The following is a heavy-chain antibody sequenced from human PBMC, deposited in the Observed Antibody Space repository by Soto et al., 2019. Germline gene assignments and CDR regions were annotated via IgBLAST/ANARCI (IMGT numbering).Heavy chain of an antibody. CDR1: GGSISSGDYY. CDR2: IYYSGST. Sequence: PSETLSLTCTVSGGSISSGDYYWSWIRQPPGKGLEWIGYIYYSGSTYYNPSLKSRVTISVDTSKNQFSLKLSSVTAADTAVYYCARGVILGDTAMVGYFDYWGQGTLVTVSS. CDR3: ARGVILGDTAMVGYFDY. D-gene: IGHD5-18*01. V-gene: IGHV4-30-4*01. J-gene: IGHJ4*02.